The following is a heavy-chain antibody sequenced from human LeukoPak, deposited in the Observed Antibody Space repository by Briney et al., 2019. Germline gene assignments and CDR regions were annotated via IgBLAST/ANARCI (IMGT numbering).Heavy chain of an antibody. CDR2: ISAYNGNT. Sequence: GASVKVSCKASGYTFTSYGISWVRQAPGQGLEWMGWISAYNGNTNYAQKLQGRVTMTTDTSTSTAYMELRSLRSDDTAVYYCARESITMVRGVMGTADYWGQGTLVTVSS. V-gene: IGHV1-18*01. CDR3: ARESITMVRGVMGTADY. CDR1: GYTFTSYG. D-gene: IGHD3-10*01. J-gene: IGHJ4*02.